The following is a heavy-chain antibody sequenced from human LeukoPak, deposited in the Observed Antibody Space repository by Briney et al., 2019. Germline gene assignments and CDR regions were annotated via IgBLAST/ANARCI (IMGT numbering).Heavy chain of an antibody. D-gene: IGHD6-13*01. CDR1: GYTFASYD. J-gene: IGHJ4*02. CDR2: MNPNSGNT. CDR3: ARGFGSGDSSYDY. V-gene: IGHV1-8*01. Sequence: ASVKVSCTASGYTFASYDINWVRQATGQGLKWMGWMNPNSGNTGYAQKFQGRVTMTTDTSTTSVYMELRGLISDDTAVYYCARGFGSGDSSYDYWGQGTLVTVSS.